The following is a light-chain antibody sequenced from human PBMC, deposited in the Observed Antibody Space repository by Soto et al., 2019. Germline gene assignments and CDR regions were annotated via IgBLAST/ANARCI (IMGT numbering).Light chain of an antibody. J-gene: IGKJ4*01. Sequence: DIVMTQTPLSLSVTAGQPASISSKSSQSLLHSDGKTYLYEYLQKRGQPSQLLIYEVSTGFSGVPDRFSDSRSGTDFTQKISRVDAEVVGGYSYMQSIKRAALTFGGGTKVEIK. CDR3: MQSIKRAALT. CDR1: QSLLHSDGKTY. V-gene: IGKV2D-29*01. CDR2: EVS.